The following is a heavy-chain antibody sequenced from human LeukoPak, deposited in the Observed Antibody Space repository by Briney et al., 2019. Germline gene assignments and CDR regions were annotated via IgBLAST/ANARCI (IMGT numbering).Heavy chain of an antibody. CDR3: ARDRAMGALDY. CDR2: ISSSGSTI. J-gene: IGHJ4*02. V-gene: IGHV3-48*03. D-gene: IGHD3-16*01. Sequence: GGSLRLSCAASGFTFSSYEMNWVRQAPGKGLEWVSYISSSGSTIYYADSVKGRFTISRDNAKNSLYLQMNSLRAEDTVVYYCARDRAMGALDYWGQGTLVNVSS. CDR1: GFTFSSYE.